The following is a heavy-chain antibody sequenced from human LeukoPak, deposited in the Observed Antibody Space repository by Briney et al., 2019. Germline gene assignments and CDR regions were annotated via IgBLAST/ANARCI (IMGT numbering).Heavy chain of an antibody. CDR3: TTPSGRIDY. CDR1: GFTFSNAW. D-gene: IGHD5-12*01. CDR2: IRSKANSYAT. Sequence: PGGSLRLSCAASGFTFSNAWMSWVRQAPGKGLEWVGRIRSKANSYATAYAASVKGRFTISRDDSKNTAYLQMNSLKTEDTAVYYCTTPSGRIDYWGQGTLVTVSS. V-gene: IGHV3-73*01. J-gene: IGHJ4*02.